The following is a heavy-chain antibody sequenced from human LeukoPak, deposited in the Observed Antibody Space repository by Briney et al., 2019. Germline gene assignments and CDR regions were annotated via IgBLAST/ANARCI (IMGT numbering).Heavy chain of an antibody. J-gene: IGHJ4*02. Sequence: ASVKVSCKVSGYTLTELSMHWVRQAPGKGLEWMGGFDPEDGETIYAQKFQGRVTMTEDTSTDTAYMELSSLRSEDTAVYYCATDRYYYDSSGYSASRVQKGYFGYWGQGALVTVSS. CDR2: FDPEDGET. D-gene: IGHD3-22*01. CDR1: GYTLTELS. V-gene: IGHV1-24*01. CDR3: ATDRYYYDSSGYSASRVQKGYFGY.